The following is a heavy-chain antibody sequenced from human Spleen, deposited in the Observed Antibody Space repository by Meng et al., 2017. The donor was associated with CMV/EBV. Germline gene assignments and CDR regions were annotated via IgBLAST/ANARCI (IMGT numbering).Heavy chain of an antibody. D-gene: IGHD2-2*01. Sequence: GESLKISCAASGFALSNYGMHWVRQAPGKGLEWVAFIRYDETNKYYADSVKGRFTISRDKSKNTLYLQINSLRTEDTAVYYCAKDLPKYCSSTRCYAGPDYWGQGTLVTVSS. V-gene: IGHV3-30*02. J-gene: IGHJ4*02. CDR3: AKDLPKYCSSTRCYAGPDY. CDR2: IRYDETNK. CDR1: GFALSNYG.